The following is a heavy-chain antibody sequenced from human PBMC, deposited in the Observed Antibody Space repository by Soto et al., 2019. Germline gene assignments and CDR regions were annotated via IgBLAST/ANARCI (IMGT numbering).Heavy chain of an antibody. D-gene: IGHD1-26*01. V-gene: IGHV3-7*01. CDR3: ARVLSWGWFGP. Sequence: EVQLVDSGGDFVQPGGSLRLSCAASGFTFSSYWMGWVRQAPGKGLEWVANIKTDGSETYYVDSVKGRFTIARDNDRNLLSLQMDSLRAEDTAIYYCARVLSWGWFGPWGQGTLVNVSS. CDR2: IKTDGSET. J-gene: IGHJ5*02. CDR1: GFTFSSYW.